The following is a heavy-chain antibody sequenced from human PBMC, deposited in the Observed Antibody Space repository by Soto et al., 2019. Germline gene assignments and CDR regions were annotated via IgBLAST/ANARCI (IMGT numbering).Heavy chain of an antibody. J-gene: IGHJ6*02. V-gene: IGHV5-51*01. D-gene: IGHD6-13*01. Sequence: GESLKISCNGSGYTFTYYWIGWVRQLPGKGLEWMGIIYPGDSDTRYSPSFQGQVTITADKSTSTAYLQWNTLKASDTAMYYWAKHISNLRNCYTAMDVWGQGTTVTVSS. CDR3: AKHISNLRNCYTAMDV. CDR1: GYTFTYYW. CDR2: IYPGDSDT.